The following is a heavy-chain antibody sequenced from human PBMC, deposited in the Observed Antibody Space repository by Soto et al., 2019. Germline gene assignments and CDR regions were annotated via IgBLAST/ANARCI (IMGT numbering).Heavy chain of an antibody. D-gene: IGHD4-17*01. V-gene: IGHV3-30-3*01. CDR2: ISYDGSNK. Sequence: QPGGSLRLSCAASGFTFSSYAMHWVRQAPGKGLEWVAVISYDGSNKYYADSVKGRFTISRDNSKNTLYLQMNSLRAEDTAVYYCARAVDPTVVTPGDYWGQGTLVTVSS. J-gene: IGHJ4*02. CDR1: GFTFSSYA. CDR3: ARAVDPTVVTPGDY.